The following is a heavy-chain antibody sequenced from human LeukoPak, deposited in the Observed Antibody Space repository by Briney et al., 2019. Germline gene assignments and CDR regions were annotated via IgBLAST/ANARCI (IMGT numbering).Heavy chain of an antibody. Sequence: HPGGSLRLSCAASGFTLSTYAMSWVRQTPGKGLEWVALIRYDGSNKYYADSVKGRFTISRDNSKNTLYLQMNSLRAEDTAVYYCAKDLFRVVTATPNYWGQGTLVTVSS. D-gene: IGHD2-21*02. CDR1: GFTLSTYA. CDR3: AKDLFRVVTATPNY. CDR2: IRYDGSNK. J-gene: IGHJ4*02. V-gene: IGHV3-30*02.